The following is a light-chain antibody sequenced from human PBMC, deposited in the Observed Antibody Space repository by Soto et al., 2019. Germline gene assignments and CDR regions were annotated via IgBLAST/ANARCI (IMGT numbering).Light chain of an antibody. J-gene: IGLJ2*01. V-gene: IGLV2-14*01. CDR2: EVR. CDR1: SRDIGAYNL. Sequence: QSALTQPASVSGSPGQSITISCSGTSRDIGAYNLVSWYQQPPGKAPKLLIYEVRNRPSGISYRFSGSKSGTTASLTISSLLPEDEADYYCSAYTSRSTLVFGGGTKLTDL. CDR3: SAYTSRSTLV.